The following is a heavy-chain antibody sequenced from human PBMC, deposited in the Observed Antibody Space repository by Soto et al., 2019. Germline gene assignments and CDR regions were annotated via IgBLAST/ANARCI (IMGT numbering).Heavy chain of an antibody. D-gene: IGHD3-22*01. CDR2: ITPIFGTA. Sequence: SVKVSCKAYGGTFSRYAISWVRQAPGQGLEWMGGITPIFGTANYAQKFQGRVAITADESTRTSYMELRSVRSGDTAVYYCARGWRYDPSDYYYAYWGQGTLVTVSS. V-gene: IGHV1-69*13. J-gene: IGHJ4*02. CDR3: ARGWRYDPSDYYYAY. CDR1: GGTFSRYA.